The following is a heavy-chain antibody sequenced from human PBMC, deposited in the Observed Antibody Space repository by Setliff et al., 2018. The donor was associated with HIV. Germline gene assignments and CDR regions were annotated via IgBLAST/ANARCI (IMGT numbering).Heavy chain of an antibody. CDR1: GGSLNDYS. D-gene: IGHD3-9*01. Sequence: ETLSLTCAVYGGSLNDYSWNWIRQSPGKGLEWIGEVNLPKTLNYNPSLESRITISVDTSKKQFSLDLSSVTAADTAVYFCARAIVKTGYHTKSRVFDYWGQGTLVTVS. CDR3: ARAIVKTGYHTKSRVFDY. V-gene: IGHV4-34*01. CDR2: VNLPKTL. J-gene: IGHJ4*02.